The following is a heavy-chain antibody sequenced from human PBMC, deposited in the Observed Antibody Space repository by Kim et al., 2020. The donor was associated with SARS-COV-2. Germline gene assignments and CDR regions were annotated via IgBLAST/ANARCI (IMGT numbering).Heavy chain of an antibody. J-gene: IGHJ3*02. D-gene: IGHD1-1*01. CDR1: GFTVSSNY. CDR2: IYSGGST. CDR3: ARVPRTKLGRAFDI. Sequence: GGSLRLSCAASGFTVSSNYMSWVRQAPGKGLEWVSVIYSGGSTYYADSVKGRFTISRDNSKNTLYLQMNSLRAEDTAVYYCARVPRTKLGRAFDIWGQGTMVTVSS. V-gene: IGHV3-66*01.